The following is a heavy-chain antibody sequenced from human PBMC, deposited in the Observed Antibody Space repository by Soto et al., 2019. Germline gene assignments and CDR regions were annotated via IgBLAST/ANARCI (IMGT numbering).Heavy chain of an antibody. V-gene: IGHV3-7*01. Sequence: GGSLRLSCAASGFTFSIYWMSWVCQAPGKGLEWVANIKHDGSEKYYVDSVKRRFTISRDNAKNSLYLQMTSLRAEDTAVYYCARVWVETYYYDSSGYYSFDFWGQGTLVTVSS. CDR2: IKHDGSEK. CDR1: GFTFSIYW. J-gene: IGHJ4*02. CDR3: ARVWVETYYYDSSGYYSFDF. D-gene: IGHD3-22*01.